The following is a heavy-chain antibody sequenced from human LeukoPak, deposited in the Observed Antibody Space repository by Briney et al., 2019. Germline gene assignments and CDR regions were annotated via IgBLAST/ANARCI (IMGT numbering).Heavy chain of an antibody. V-gene: IGHV4-30-2*01. CDR2: IYDSGRT. CDR1: GASISSGDYY. Sequence: PSQTLSLTCTVSGASISSGDYYWTWIRQPPGKGLEWIGYIYDSGRTDFNPSLKSRVTISVDRSKNQFSLKLSSVTAADTAVYHCANADRFCSGSCHVPDAFDFWGQGTMVTVSS. D-gene: IGHD2-15*01. J-gene: IGHJ3*01. CDR3: ANADRFCSGSCHVPDAFDF.